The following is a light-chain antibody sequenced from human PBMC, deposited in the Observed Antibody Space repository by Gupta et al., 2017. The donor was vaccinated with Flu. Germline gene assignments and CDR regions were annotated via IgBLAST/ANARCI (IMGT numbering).Light chain of an antibody. J-gene: IGKJ1*01. CDR1: QSISSY. CDR3: QQSDGNPRT. V-gene: IGKV1-39*01. Sequence: DIQMTQSPSSLSASVGDRVTITCRASQSISSYLNWYQQKPGKAPKLLIYAASSLQSGVPSRFSGSGSGTDFTLTISSLQPEDFASYYCQQSDGNPRTFGQGTKVEIK. CDR2: AAS.